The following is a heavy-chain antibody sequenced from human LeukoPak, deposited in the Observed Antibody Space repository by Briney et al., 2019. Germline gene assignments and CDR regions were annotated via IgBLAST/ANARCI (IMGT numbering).Heavy chain of an antibody. CDR2: IDQDGSEK. V-gene: IGHV3-7*03. J-gene: IGHJ3*02. CDR3: ATEELLDN. Sequence: GGSLRLSCLASGFTFSRYWMSWVRQAPGKGLEWVANIDQDGSEKYYVGSVKGRFTISRDNAKNSVFLQMNSVRAEDTAVYYRATEELLDNWGPGTMVTVSS. CDR1: GFTFSRYW. D-gene: IGHD5-24*01.